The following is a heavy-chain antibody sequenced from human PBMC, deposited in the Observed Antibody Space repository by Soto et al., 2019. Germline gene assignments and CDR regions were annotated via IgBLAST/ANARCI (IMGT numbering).Heavy chain of an antibody. CDR1: GFTFSSYA. Sequence: QVQLVESGGGVVQPGRSLRLSCAASGFTFSSYAMHWVRQAPRKGLERVAVISYDGSNKYYADPVTGRFTISRDNPKKTLYLQMNSLRAEDTAVYYCARDRLRYNWNVFPYYCHGMDVWGQGTTGTVSS. D-gene: IGHD1-1*01. J-gene: IGHJ6*02. V-gene: IGHV3-30-3*01. CDR3: ARDRLRYNWNVFPYYCHGMDV. CDR2: ISYDGSNK.